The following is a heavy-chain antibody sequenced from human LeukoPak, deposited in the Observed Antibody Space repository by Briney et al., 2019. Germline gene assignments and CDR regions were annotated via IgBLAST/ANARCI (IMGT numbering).Heavy chain of an antibody. CDR1: GFTFSSYA. CDR2: ISGSGGST. J-gene: IGHJ4*02. CDR3: AKDVWMTTVTTYYFDY. D-gene: IGHD4-17*01. Sequence: PGGSLRLSCAAPGFTFSSYAMSWVRQAPGKGLEWVSAISGSGGSTYYADSVKGRFTISRDNSKNTLYLQMNSLRAEDTAVYYCAKDVWMTTVTTYYFDYWGQGTLVTVSS. V-gene: IGHV3-23*01.